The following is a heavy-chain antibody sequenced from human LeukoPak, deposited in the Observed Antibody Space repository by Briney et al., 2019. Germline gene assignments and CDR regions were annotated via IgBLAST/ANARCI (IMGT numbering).Heavy chain of an antibody. D-gene: IGHD3-16*01. Sequence: GGSLRLSCAASGFTFSSYAMHWVRQAPGKGLEWVAVISYDGSNKYYADSVKGRFTISRDNSKNTLYLQMNSLRAEDTAVYYCARDLSGYVGGWFDPWGQGTLVTVSS. V-gene: IGHV3-30-3*01. CDR3: ARDLSGYVGGWFDP. CDR2: ISYDGSNK. J-gene: IGHJ5*02. CDR1: GFTFSSYA.